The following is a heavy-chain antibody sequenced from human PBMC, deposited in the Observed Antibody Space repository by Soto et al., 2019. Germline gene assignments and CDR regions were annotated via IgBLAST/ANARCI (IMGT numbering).Heavy chain of an antibody. CDR2: INAGNGNT. Sequence: ASVKVSCKASGYTFTIYAMHWVRQAPGQRLEWMGWINAGNGNTKYSQKFQGRVTITADESTSTVYMELSSLRSEDTAVYYCARGPYYDSSGYYRFDYWGQGTLVTVSS. CDR3: ARGPYYDSSGYYRFDY. D-gene: IGHD3-22*01. V-gene: IGHV1-3*01. CDR1: GYTFTIYA. J-gene: IGHJ4*02.